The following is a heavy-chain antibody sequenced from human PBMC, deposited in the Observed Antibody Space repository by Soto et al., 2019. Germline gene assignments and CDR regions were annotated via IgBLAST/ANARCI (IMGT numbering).Heavy chain of an antibody. J-gene: IGHJ4*02. CDR2: IIPIFGTT. CDR3: ARDLGSGSDPGDY. CDR1: GDIFSGYS. V-gene: IGHV1-69*14. Sequence: QVQLVQSGAEVKKPGSSVKVSCKTSGDIFSGYSISWVRQAPGQGLEWMGGIIPIFGTTNYAQRFHGRVTITADKSTSTVDMELYSLKSEVTAVYYCARDLGSGSDPGDYWGQGTLVTVSS. D-gene: IGHD5-12*01.